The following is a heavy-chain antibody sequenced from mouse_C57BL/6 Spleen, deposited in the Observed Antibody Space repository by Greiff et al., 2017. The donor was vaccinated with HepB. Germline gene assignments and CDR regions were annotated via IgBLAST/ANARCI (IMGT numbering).Heavy chain of an antibody. J-gene: IGHJ2*01. CDR1: GFTFSNYW. CDR2: IRLKSDNYAT. CDR3: TGRLRRTGGFDY. V-gene: IGHV6-3*01. Sequence: EVKLVESGGGLVQPGGSMKLSCVASGFTFSNYWMNWVRQSPEKGLEWVAQIRLKSDNYATHYAVSVNGRFTISRDDSKSSVYLQMNNLRAKDTGIYYCTGRLRRTGGFDYWGQGTTLTVSS. D-gene: IGHD2-4*01.